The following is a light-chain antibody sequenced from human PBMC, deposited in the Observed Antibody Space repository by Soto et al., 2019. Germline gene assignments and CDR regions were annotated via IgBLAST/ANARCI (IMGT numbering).Light chain of an antibody. V-gene: IGLV2-23*01. Sequence: QSALTQPASVSGSPGQSITISCTGTSSDDGSYNLVSWYQQYPGKAPKVMIYEDDERPSGVSNRFSGSKSGNTASLTISGLQAEDEADYYCYSYAGRSTSVFGGGTKLTVL. CDR3: YSYAGRSTSV. J-gene: IGLJ2*01. CDR1: SSDDGSYNL. CDR2: EDD.